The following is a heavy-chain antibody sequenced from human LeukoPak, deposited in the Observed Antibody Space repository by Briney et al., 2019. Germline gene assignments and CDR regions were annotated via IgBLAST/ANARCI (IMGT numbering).Heavy chain of an antibody. Sequence: GGSLRLSCAASEFTFSNYAMSWVRQAPGKGLEWVSGSTGTGYSTYYADSVKGRFTISRDNSKNTLYLQMNSLRAEDTAVYYCADEGMATINWGQGTLVTVSS. CDR2: STGTGYST. D-gene: IGHD5-24*01. CDR3: ADEGMATIN. J-gene: IGHJ4*02. V-gene: IGHV3-23*01. CDR1: EFTFSNYA.